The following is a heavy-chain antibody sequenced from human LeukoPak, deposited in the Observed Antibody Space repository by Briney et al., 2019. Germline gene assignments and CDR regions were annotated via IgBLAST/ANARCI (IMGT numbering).Heavy chain of an antibody. CDR2: TQHDGDDK. CDR3: AKVLPGPFHY. J-gene: IGHJ4*02. V-gene: IGHV3-30*02. CDR1: GFILRSYA. D-gene: IGHD1-1*01. Sequence: GGSLRLSCEASGFILRSYAMHWVRQAPGKGLEWVAFTQHDGDDKYYADSVKGRFTISRDNSKNTLYLQMNSLRAEDTAVYYCAKVLPGPFHYWGQGTLVSVSS.